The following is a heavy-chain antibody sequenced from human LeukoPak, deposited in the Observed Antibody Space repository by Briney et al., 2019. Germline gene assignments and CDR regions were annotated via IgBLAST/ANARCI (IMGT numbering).Heavy chain of an antibody. J-gene: IGHJ4*02. CDR3: ARARLSIVRGITNFDY. Sequence: SETLSLTCTVSGGSISSSTYYWGWIRQPPGKGLEWIGSINYSGSTFYNPSLKSRVTISVDTSKNQFSLILSSVTAADTAVYSCARARLSIVRGITNFDYWGQGTVVTVSS. CDR1: GGSISSSTYY. D-gene: IGHD3-10*01. V-gene: IGHV4-39*01. CDR2: INYSGST.